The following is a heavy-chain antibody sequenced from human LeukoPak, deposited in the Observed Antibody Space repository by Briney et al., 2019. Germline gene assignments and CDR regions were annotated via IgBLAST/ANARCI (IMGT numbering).Heavy chain of an antibody. CDR1: GGSISSGDYY. J-gene: IGHJ5*02. V-gene: IGHV4-30-4*01. CDR2: MYYSGST. D-gene: IGHD3-22*01. Sequence: SETLSLTCTVSGGSISSGDYYWSWIRQPPGKGLEWIGYMYYSGSTYYNPSLKSRVTISVDTSKSQFSLKLSSVTAADTAVYYCARPYYYDSRIDPWGQGTLVTVSS. CDR3: ARPYYYDSRIDP.